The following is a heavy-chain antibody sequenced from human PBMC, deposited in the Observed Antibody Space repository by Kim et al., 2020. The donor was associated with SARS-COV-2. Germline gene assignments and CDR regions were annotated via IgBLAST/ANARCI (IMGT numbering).Heavy chain of an antibody. CDR2: ISGSGGST. CDR3: AKKWGYSYGHPDY. J-gene: IGHJ4*02. D-gene: IGHD5-18*01. Sequence: GGSLRLSCAASGFTFSSYAMSWVRQAPGKGLEWVSAISGSGGSTYYADSVKGRFTISRDNSKNTLYLQMNSPRAEDTAVYYCAKKWGYSYGHPDYWGQGNLVTVSS. CDR1: GFTFSSYA. V-gene: IGHV3-23*01.